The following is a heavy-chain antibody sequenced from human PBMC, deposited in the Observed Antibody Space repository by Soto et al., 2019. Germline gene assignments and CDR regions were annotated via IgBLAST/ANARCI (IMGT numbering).Heavy chain of an antibody. D-gene: IGHD5-18*01. Sequence: EVQLLESGGGLVQPGGSLRLSCAASGFTLNSYAVTWVRQAPGKGLEWVSSVSDGGSGSFYAASVKGRFNISRDTSKNTLYLQMNSLIVEDTAVYYCAKSKGNTATNGWPVWGKGTTVIVSS. J-gene: IGHJ6*03. CDR2: VSDGGSGS. CDR3: AKSKGNTATNGWPV. V-gene: IGHV3-23*01. CDR1: GFTLNSYA.